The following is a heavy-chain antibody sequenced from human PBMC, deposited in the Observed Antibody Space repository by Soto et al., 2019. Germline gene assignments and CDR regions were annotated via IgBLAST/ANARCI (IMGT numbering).Heavy chain of an antibody. CDR2: IKQDGSKK. Sequence: GGSLRLSCAASASTFSSFWMSWVRQAPGKGLEWVANIKQDGSKKYYVDSVKGRVTITRDNAKNTLYLEMNSLRAEDTAVYYCARDRWGTGQFDYWGQGTLVTVSS. CDR1: ASTFSSFW. CDR3: ARDRWGTGQFDY. J-gene: IGHJ4*02. V-gene: IGHV3-7*03. D-gene: IGHD1-1*01.